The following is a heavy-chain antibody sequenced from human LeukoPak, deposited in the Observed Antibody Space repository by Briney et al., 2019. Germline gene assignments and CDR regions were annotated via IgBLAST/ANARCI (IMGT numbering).Heavy chain of an antibody. CDR1: GGSFSGYY. V-gene: IGHV4-34*01. CDR2: INHSGST. CDR3: ARRARYNWNVFFLRSEAWFDP. D-gene: IGHD1-1*01. Sequence: PSETLSLTCAVYGGSFSGYYWSWIRQPPGKGLEWIGEINHSGSTNYNPSLKSRVTISVDTSKNQFSLKLSSVTAADTAVYYCARRARYNWNVFFLRSEAWFDPWGQGTLVTVSS. J-gene: IGHJ5*02.